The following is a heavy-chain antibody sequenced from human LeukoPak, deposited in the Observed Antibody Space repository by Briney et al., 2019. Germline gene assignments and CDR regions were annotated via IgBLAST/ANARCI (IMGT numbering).Heavy chain of an antibody. Sequence: PSETLSLTCSVSGASIRTYYWSWIRQPPGKGLEWIGDISYSGSTNYNPSLKSRINMSIDTSKDHFSLKLNSVTAADTAVYFCANRGYYHKWFDPWGPGTLVTVSS. CDR1: GASIRTYY. J-gene: IGHJ5*02. CDR2: ISYSGST. V-gene: IGHV4-59*01. CDR3: ANRGYYHKWFDP. D-gene: IGHD3-22*01.